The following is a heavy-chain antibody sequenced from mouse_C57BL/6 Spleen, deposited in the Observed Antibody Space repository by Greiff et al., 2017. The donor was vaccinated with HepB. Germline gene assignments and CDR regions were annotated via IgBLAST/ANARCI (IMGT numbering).Heavy chain of an antibody. J-gene: IGHJ4*01. V-gene: IGHV1-26*01. CDR2: INPNNGGT. D-gene: IGHD1-1*01. Sequence: EVQLQQSGPELVKPGASVKISCKASGYTFTDYYMNWVKQSHGKSLEWIGDINPNNGGTSYNQKFKGKATLTVDKSSSTAYLELRSLTCEASALYYCARGGGYGSSYAMDYWGQGTSVTVSS. CDR1: GYTFTDYY. CDR3: ARGGGYGSSYAMDY.